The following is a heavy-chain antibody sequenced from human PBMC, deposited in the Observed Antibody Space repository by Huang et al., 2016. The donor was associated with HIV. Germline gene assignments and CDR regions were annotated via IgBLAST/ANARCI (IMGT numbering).Heavy chain of an antibody. CDR2: VYYIGGT. D-gene: IGHD1-26*01. J-gene: IGHJ3*02. Sequence: QVQLQESGPGLVKPSETLSLTCTVSGDSMSSGTNYFWAWIRQPPGKGLEGVANVYYIGGTYYNPSLKSRVTISVDTSKNQFYLKVRSVRAADTAVYYCARQPIVGATYPFDIWGQGTMVTVSS. CDR1: GDSMSSGTNYF. CDR3: ARQPIVGATYPFDI. V-gene: IGHV4-39*01.